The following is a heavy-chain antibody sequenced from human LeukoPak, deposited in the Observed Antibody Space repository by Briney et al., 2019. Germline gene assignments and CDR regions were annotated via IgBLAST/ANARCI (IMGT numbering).Heavy chain of an antibody. Sequence: GGSLRLSCAASGFTFSSYGMSWVRQAPGKGLEWVSAISGSGGSTYYADSVKGRFTISRDNSKNTLYLQMNSLRAEDTAVYYCARDYDFWREGYYFDYWGQGTLVTVSS. J-gene: IGHJ4*02. CDR3: ARDYDFWREGYYFDY. V-gene: IGHV3-23*01. D-gene: IGHD3-3*01. CDR1: GFTFSSYG. CDR2: ISGSGGST.